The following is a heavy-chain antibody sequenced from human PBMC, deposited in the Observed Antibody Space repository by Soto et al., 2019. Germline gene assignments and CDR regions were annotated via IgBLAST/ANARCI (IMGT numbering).Heavy chain of an antibody. D-gene: IGHD2-15*01. J-gene: IGHJ4*02. CDR1: GGSFSGYY. CDR2: INHSGST. V-gene: IGHV4-34*01. CDR3: ARSSPYCSGGSCYHFDY. Sequence: SETLSLTCAVYGGSFSGYYWSWIRQPPGKGLEWIGEINHSGSTKYNPSLKSRITISVDTSKNQFSLKLSSVTAADTAVYYCARSSPYCSGGSCYHFDYWGQGTLVTVSS.